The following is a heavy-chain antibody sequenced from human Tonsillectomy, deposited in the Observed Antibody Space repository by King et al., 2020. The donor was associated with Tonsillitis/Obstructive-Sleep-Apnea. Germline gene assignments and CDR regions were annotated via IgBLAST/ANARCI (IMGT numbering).Heavy chain of an antibody. V-gene: IGHV1-2*06. CDR1: GYTFTGYY. CDR3: ARGIVTGYYMGLGY. J-gene: IGHJ4*02. CDR2: INPNSGDT. Sequence: VQLVESGAEVKKPGASVKVSCKASGYTFTGYYIHWVRQAPGQGLEWMGQINPNSGDTNYEQKFQGRVTMTRDTSISTVYMELSRLRSDDTAVYYCARGIVTGYYMGLGYWGQGTLVTVSS. D-gene: IGHD3-9*01.